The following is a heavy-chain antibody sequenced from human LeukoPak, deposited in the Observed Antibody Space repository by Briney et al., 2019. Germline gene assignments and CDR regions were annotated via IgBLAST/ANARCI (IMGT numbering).Heavy chain of an antibody. J-gene: IGHJ3*02. D-gene: IGHD3-10*01. CDR3: ARDIPRRLWFGALDNDAFDI. CDR2: ISAYNGNT. Sequence: ASVKVSCKASGYTFTSYGISWVRQAPGQGLEWMGWISAYNGNTDYAQKLQGRVTMTTDTSTSTAYMELRSLRSDDTAVYYCARDIPRRLWFGALDNDAFDIWGQGTIVTVSS. V-gene: IGHV1-18*01. CDR1: GYTFTSYG.